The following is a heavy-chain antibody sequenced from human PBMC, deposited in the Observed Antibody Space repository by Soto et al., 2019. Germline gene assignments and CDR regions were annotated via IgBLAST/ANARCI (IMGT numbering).Heavy chain of an antibody. CDR3: AREVVTETTLGYFDY. D-gene: IGHD2-21*02. V-gene: IGHV1-69*01. CDR1: GGTFSNDA. J-gene: IGHJ4*02. Sequence: QVHLVQSGAEVKKSGSSVRVSCTASGGTFSNDAISWVRQAPGQGLEWLGRIIPFFGTPDYSQSFQDRLTITADESTGTAYMDLRSLRSDDTAVYYCAREVVTETTLGYFDYWGQGTLVTVS. CDR2: IIPFFGTP.